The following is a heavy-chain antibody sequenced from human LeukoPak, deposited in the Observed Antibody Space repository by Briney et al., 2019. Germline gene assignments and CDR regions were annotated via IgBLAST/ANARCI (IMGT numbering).Heavy chain of an antibody. CDR3: ARQLTYWFDP. CDR2: IYYRGST. V-gene: IGHV4-59*01. J-gene: IGHJ5*02. Sequence: SETLSLTCTVSGGSISSYYWSWIRQPPGKGLEWIGYIYYRGSTNYNPSLKSRVTISVDTSKNQFSLKLSSVTAADTAVYYCARQLTYWFDPWGQGTLVTVSS. D-gene: IGHD1-1*01. CDR1: GGSISSYY.